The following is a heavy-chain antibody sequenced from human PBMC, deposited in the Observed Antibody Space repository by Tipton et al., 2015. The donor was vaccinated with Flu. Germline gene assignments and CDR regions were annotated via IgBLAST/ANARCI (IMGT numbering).Heavy chain of an antibody. V-gene: IGHV1-46*04. CDR1: GYTFINYY. CDR3: VRESPETYFFDY. CDR2: MRPSGGHA. J-gene: IGHJ4*02. Sequence: QLVQSGADVKMPGASVKISCKASGYTFINYYIHWVRQAPGQGLEWMGIMRPSGGHAAYPQQMQGRVTMTRDTSTSTVYMELSSLRPDDTALYYCVRESPETYFFDYWGQGTPVTVSS.